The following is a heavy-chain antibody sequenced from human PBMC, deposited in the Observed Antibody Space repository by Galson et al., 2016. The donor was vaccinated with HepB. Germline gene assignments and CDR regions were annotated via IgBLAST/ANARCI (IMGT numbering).Heavy chain of an antibody. CDR2: INPNSGGT. V-gene: IGHV1-2*06. CDR3: TRGYFYDTTGYYYIDY. CDR1: GYTFTGYY. J-gene: IGHJ4*02. Sequence: SVKVSCKASGYTFTGYYIHWVRQAPGQGLEWMGRINPNSGGTNYAQKFQGRVTMTRDTSISTAYMELSRLRSDDTAIYYCTRGYFYDTTGYYYIDYWGQGTLVTVSS. D-gene: IGHD3-22*01.